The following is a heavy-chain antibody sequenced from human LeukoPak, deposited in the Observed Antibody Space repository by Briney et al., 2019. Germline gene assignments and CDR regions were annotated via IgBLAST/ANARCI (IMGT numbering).Heavy chain of an antibody. J-gene: IGHJ3*02. CDR3: ASGYGSGTNFDI. Sequence: ASVKVSCKASGYSFTGYYMHWVRQAPGQGLEWMGWINPNSGGTNFAQKFQGRVTMTRDTSISTAYMELSRLRSDDTAVYYCASGYGSGTNFDIWGQGTMVTVSS. CDR1: GYSFTGYY. V-gene: IGHV1-2*02. D-gene: IGHD3-10*01. CDR2: INPNSGGT.